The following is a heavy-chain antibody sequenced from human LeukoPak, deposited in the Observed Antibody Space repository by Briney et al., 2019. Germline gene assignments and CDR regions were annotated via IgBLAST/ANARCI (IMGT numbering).Heavy chain of an antibody. J-gene: IGHJ3*02. CDR3: ASRRSGWPNDAFDI. D-gene: IGHD6-19*01. CDR2: ISASGGNI. Sequence: GGSLRLSCAGSGFIFGGYTMNWVRQAPGKGLEWLSYISASGGNIFYADSVKGRFTISRDNAMNSVYLQMNSLRAEDTAVYYCASRRSGWPNDAFDIWGQGTMVTVTS. CDR1: GFIFGGYT. V-gene: IGHV3-48*01.